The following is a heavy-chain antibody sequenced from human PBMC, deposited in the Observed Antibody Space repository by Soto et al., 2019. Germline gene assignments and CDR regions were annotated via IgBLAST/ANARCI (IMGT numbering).Heavy chain of an antibody. V-gene: IGHV1-3*01. J-gene: IGHJ3*02. CDR1: GDTFTSCA. CDR3: ASTVTIFGVVTARDAFDI. Sequence: GASVKVSWKASGDTFTSCAMHWVRQAPGQRLEWMGWINAGNGNTKYSQEFQGIVTITRDTSASTAYMELSSLRSEDTAVYYCASTVTIFGVVTARDAFDIWGQGTMVNVSS. CDR2: INAGNGNT. D-gene: IGHD3-3*01.